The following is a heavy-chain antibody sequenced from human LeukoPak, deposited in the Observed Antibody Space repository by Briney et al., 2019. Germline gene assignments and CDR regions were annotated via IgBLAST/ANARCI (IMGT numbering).Heavy chain of an antibody. CDR3: AKDRVDDFWSGYHIDY. Sequence: GGSLRLSCAVSGFTFTSYAMSWVRQAPGKGLEWVSSISGSGGRTHYADSVKGRFTISRDNSKNMLYLQMNSLRADDTAAYYCAKDRVDDFWSGYHIDYWGQGTLVTVSS. J-gene: IGHJ4*02. D-gene: IGHD3-3*01. V-gene: IGHV3-23*01. CDR2: ISGSGGRT. CDR1: GFTFTSYA.